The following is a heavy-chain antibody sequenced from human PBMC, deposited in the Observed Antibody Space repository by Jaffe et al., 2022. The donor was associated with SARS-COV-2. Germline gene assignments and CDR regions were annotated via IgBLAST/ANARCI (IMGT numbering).Heavy chain of an antibody. CDR2: VRPSDSYT. Sequence: EVQLVQSGAEVKKPGESLRISCKASGYVFTTHWITWVRQVPGKGLEWVGRVRPSDSYTYYSPSLRGHVTVSADKSITTAYLQWNSLEASDTAMYYCSRGDYNDGGRNWFDPWGQGTLVTVSS. CDR3: SRGDYNDGGRNWFDP. D-gene: IGHD3-10*01. J-gene: IGHJ5*02. CDR1: GYVFTTHW. V-gene: IGHV5-10-1*03.